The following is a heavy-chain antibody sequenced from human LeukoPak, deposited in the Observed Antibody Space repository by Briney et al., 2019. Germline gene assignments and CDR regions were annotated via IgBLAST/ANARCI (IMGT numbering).Heavy chain of an antibody. CDR3: ARGGLTGYFDLTRRGPLDY. CDR2: ICYDGSNK. Sequence: PGGSLRLSCAASGFTFSSYGMHWVRQAPGKGLEWVAVICYDGSNKYYADSVKGRFTISRDNSKNTLYLQMNSLRAEDTAVYYCARGGLTGYFDLTRRGPLDYWGQGTLVTASS. V-gene: IGHV3-33*01. J-gene: IGHJ4*02. CDR1: GFTFSSYG. D-gene: IGHD3-9*01.